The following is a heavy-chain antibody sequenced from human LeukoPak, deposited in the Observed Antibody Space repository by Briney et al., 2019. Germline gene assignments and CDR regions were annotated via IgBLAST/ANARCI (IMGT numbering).Heavy chain of an antibody. V-gene: IGHV3-33*01. CDR2: IWYDGSNK. D-gene: IGHD2-15*01. J-gene: IGHJ2*01. CDR1: GFTFSSYG. Sequence: SGRSLRLSCAASGFTFSSYGMHWVRQAPGKGLEWVAVIWYDGSNKYYADSVKGRFTISRDNSKNTLYLQMNSLRAEDTAVYYCARDTGVLAVAATWHFDIWGRGTLVTVSS. CDR3: ARDTGVLAVAATWHFDI.